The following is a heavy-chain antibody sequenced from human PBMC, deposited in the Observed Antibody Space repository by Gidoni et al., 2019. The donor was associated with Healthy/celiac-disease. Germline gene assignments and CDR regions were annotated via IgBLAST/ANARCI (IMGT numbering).Heavy chain of an antibody. CDR3: AKDRVTMVRGVIISHWFDP. D-gene: IGHD3-10*01. V-gene: IGHV3-23*01. CDR1: GFTFSSYA. J-gene: IGHJ5*02. CDR2: ISGSGGST. Sequence: EVQLLESGGGLVQPGGSLRLSCAASGFTFSSYAMRWVRQAPGKGLEWVSAISGSGGSTYYADSVKGRFTISRDNSKNTLYLQMNSLRAEDTAVYYCAKDRVTMVRGVIISHWFDPWGQGTLVTVSS.